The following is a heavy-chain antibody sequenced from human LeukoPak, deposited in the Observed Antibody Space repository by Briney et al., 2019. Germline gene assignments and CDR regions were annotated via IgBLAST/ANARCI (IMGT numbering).Heavy chain of an antibody. CDR1: GGSINNYY. Sequence: SETLSLTCTVSGGSINNYYWSWIRQPPGKGLEWIGYISYSGNTNYNPSLNSRVTISVDTSKNHFSLKLSSVTAADTAVYYCARVNYDFWSGYYDGADYYGMDVWGQGTTVTVSS. V-gene: IGHV4-59*12. D-gene: IGHD3-3*01. J-gene: IGHJ6*02. CDR3: ARVNYDFWSGYYDGADYYGMDV. CDR2: ISYSGNT.